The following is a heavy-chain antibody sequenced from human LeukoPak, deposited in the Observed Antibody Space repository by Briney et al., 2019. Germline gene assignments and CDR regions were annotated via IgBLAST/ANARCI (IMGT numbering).Heavy chain of an antibody. CDR3: ARALPGDFWSGHDY. CDR2: IYRDGSNT. D-gene: IGHD3-3*01. Sequence: GGSLRLSCAASGFTFSNYWMHWVRQVPGKGLVWVSRIYRDGSNTDYADSVKGRFTISRDNSKNTLYLQMNSLRAEDTAVYYCARALPGDFWSGHDYWGQGTLVTVSS. V-gene: IGHV3-74*01. CDR1: GFTFSNYW. J-gene: IGHJ4*02.